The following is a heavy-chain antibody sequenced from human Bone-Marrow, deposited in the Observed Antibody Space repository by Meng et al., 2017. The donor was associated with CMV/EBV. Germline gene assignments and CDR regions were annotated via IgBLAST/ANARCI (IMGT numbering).Heavy chain of an antibody. CDR3: ARSVVVPAADDY. D-gene: IGHD2-2*01. V-gene: IGHV1-2*02. CDR2: INPKSGAT. Sequence: ASVKVSCKASGYTFTGYYMNWVRQAPGQGLEWMGWINPKSGATEYAQKFQGRVTMTRDTSISTAYMELSRLRSDDTAVYYCARSVVVPAADDYWGQGTLVTVSS. J-gene: IGHJ4*02. CDR1: GYTFTGYY.